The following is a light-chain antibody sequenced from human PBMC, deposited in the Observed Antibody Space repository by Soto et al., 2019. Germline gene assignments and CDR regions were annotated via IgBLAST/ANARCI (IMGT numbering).Light chain of an antibody. Sequence: ETGLTQSPKKLSVSPAEGATLSCRASQTINNNLAWYQQKPGQAPRLLIYDASTRATGIPDRFSGSGSGTDFTLTISRLEPEDFAVYYCQQYGSSPITFGQGTRLEIK. CDR2: DAS. J-gene: IGKJ5*01. CDR1: QTINNN. V-gene: IGKV3-20*01. CDR3: QQYGSSPIT.